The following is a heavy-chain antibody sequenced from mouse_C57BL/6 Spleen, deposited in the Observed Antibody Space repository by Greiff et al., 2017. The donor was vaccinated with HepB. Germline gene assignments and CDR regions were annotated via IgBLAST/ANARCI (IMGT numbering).Heavy chain of an antibody. J-gene: IGHJ4*01. CDR3: ARGGGTGDAMDY. Sequence: QVQLKESGAELVRPGTSVKMSCKASGYTFTDYWIGWAKQRPGHGLEWIGDIYPGGGYTNYNEKFKGKATLTADKSSSTAYLQFSSLTSEDSAIHYCARGGGTGDAMDYWGQGTSVTVSS. V-gene: IGHV1-63*01. CDR2: IYPGGGYT. CDR1: GYTFTDYW. D-gene: IGHD3-3*01.